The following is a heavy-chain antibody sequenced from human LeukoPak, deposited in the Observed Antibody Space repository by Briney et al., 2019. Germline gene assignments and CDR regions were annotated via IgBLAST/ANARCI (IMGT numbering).Heavy chain of an antibody. CDR3: ARDREYSTGWHSFDP. D-gene: IGHD6-19*01. CDR1: GYTFSDYK. J-gene: IGHJ5*02. Sequence: ASVKVSCRTSGYTFSDYKIHWVRQAPGQGLEWMGWISAYNGNTNYAQNLQGRVTLTTDTSTSTAYMELRSLRSDDTAVYYCARDREYSTGWHSFDPWGQGTLVTVSS. CDR2: ISAYNGNT. V-gene: IGHV1-18*04.